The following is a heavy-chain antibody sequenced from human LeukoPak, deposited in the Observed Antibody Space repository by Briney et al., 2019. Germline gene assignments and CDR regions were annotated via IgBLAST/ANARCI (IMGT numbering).Heavy chain of an antibody. J-gene: IGHJ4*02. CDR2: ISYDGSNK. D-gene: IGHD1-26*01. CDR3: AKDPRVGATGPYYFDY. CDR1: GFTFSSYG. V-gene: IGHV3-30*18. Sequence: GGSLRLSCAASGFTFSSYGMHWVRQAPGKGLEWVAVISYDGSNKYYADSVKGRFTISRDNYKNTLYLQMNSLRAEDTAVYYCAKDPRVGATGPYYFDYWGQGTLVTVSS.